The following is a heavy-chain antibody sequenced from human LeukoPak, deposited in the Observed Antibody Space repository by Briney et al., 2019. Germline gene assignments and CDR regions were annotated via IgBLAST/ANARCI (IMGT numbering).Heavy chain of an antibody. CDR2: INHSGST. V-gene: IGHV4-34*01. Sequence: NPSETLSLTCAVYGGSFSGYYWSWIRQPPGKGLEWIGEINHSGSTNYNPSLKSRVTISVDTSKNQFSLKLSSVTAADTAVYYCARHRVTGTMYYDYWYFDLWGRGTLVTVSS. CDR3: ARHRVTGTMYYDYWYFDL. J-gene: IGHJ2*01. D-gene: IGHD1-7*01. CDR1: GGSFSGYY.